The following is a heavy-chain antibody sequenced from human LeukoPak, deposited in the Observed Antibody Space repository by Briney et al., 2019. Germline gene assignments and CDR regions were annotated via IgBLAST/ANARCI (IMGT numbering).Heavy chain of an antibody. CDR2: INPNSGGT. D-gene: IGHD3-22*01. Sequence: ASVKVSCKASGYTFTGYYMHWVRQAPGQGLEWMGRINPNSGGTNYAQKFQGRVTMTRDTSISTAYMELSRLRSDDTAVYYRARAIPLPNYYDSSGYYGRWGQGTLVTVSS. CDR3: ARAIPLPNYYDSSGYYGR. CDR1: GYTFTGYY. J-gene: IGHJ4*02. V-gene: IGHV1-2*06.